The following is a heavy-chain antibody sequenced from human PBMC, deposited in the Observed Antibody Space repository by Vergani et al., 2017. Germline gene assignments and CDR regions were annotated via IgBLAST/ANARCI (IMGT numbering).Heavy chain of an antibody. Sequence: QVQLQQWGAGLLKPSETLSLTCAVYGGSFSGYYWSWLRQPPGKGLEWIWEINHSGSTNYNPSLKSRVTISVDTSKNQFSLKLSSVTAADTAVYYCARGTKDIVVVPAARFVPGWFDPWGQGTLVTVSS. CDR2: INHSGST. D-gene: IGHD2-2*01. V-gene: IGHV4-34*01. CDR3: ARGTKDIVVVPAARFVPGWFDP. CDR1: GGSFSGYY. J-gene: IGHJ5*02.